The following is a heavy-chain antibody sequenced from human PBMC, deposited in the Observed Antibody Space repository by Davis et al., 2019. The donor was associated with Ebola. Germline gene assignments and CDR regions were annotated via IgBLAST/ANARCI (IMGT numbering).Heavy chain of an antibody. D-gene: IGHD4-17*01. Sequence: ASVKVSCKVSGYTLTELSMHWVRQAPGKGLEWMGGFDPEDGETIYAQKFQGKVTMTEDTSTDTAYMELSSLRSEDTAVYYCARVAGYGDYGGAFDIWGQGTMVTVSS. CDR2: FDPEDGET. CDR1: GYTLTELS. CDR3: ARVAGYGDYGGAFDI. J-gene: IGHJ3*02. V-gene: IGHV1-24*01.